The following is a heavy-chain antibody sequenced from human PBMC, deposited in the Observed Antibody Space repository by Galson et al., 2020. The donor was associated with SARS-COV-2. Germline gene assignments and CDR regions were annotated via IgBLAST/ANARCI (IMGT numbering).Heavy chain of an antibody. V-gene: IGHV5-51*01. J-gene: IGHJ3*02. CDR3: ARTITPLWNRAAYAFDI. Sequence: GESLKISCKGSGYSFTDYWIGWVRQIPGKGLEWMGIIFPGDSDTRYSPSFQGQVTISADKSISTAYLQWSSLKASDTAMYYCARTITPLWNRAAYAFDIWGQGTMVTVSA. CDR2: IFPGDSDT. CDR1: GYSFTDYW. D-gene: IGHD1-1*01.